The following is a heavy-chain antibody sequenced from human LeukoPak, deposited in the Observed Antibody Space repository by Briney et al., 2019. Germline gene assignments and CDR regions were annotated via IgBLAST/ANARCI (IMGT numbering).Heavy chain of an antibody. D-gene: IGHD6-6*01. V-gene: IGHV4-39*07. CDR3: AREYSSPSLTSTNYYMDV. Sequence: SETLSLTCTVSGGSISSSSYYWGWIRQPPGKGLEWIGSIYYSGSTYYNPSLKSRVTISVDTSKNQFSLKLSSVTAADTAVYYCAREYSSPSLTSTNYYMDVWGKGTTVTVSS. CDR2: IYYSGST. J-gene: IGHJ6*03. CDR1: GGSISSSSYY.